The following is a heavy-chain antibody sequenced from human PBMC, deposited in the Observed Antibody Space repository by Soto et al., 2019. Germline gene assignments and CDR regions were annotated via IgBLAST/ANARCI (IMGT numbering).Heavy chain of an antibody. J-gene: IGHJ4*02. V-gene: IGHV1-18*01. CDR2: LSAYNGNT. CDR3: ARGSPPADY. D-gene: IGHD1-26*01. Sequence: QVQLVQSGAEVKKPGASVKVSCKASGYTFTSYGISWVRQAPGQGLEWMGWLSAYNGNTNYAQKLQGRGTMTTDTSTSPAYLELGSLRSADTAVSCCARGSPPADYWGQGTLVTVSS. CDR1: GYTFTSYG.